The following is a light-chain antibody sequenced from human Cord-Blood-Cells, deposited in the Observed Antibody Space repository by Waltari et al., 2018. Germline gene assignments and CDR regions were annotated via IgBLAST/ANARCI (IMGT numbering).Light chain of an antibody. J-gene: IGLJ3*02. V-gene: IGLV2-14*01. CDR3: SSYTSSSTWV. CDR1: SCDVGGYNY. Sequence: QSALTQPASVSGSTGQSITISCTGTSCDVGGYNYVSWYQQHPGKAPKLMIYEVSNRPSGVSNRFSGSKSGNTASLTISGLQAEDEADYYCSSYTSSSTWVFGGGTKLTVL. CDR2: EVS.